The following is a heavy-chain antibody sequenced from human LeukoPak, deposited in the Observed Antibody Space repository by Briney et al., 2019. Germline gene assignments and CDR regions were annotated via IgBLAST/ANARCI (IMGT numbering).Heavy chain of an antibody. V-gene: IGHV4-59*01. CDR1: GGSFSGYY. CDR2: IYYSGST. J-gene: IGHJ4*02. CDR3: ARGTELLWFGELLSSHFDY. Sequence: SETLSLTCAVYGGSFSGYYWSWIRQPPGKGLEWIGYIYYSGSTNYNPSLKSRVTISVDTSKNQFSLKLSSVTAADTAVYYCARGTELLWFGELLSSHFDYWGQGTLVTVSS. D-gene: IGHD3-10*01.